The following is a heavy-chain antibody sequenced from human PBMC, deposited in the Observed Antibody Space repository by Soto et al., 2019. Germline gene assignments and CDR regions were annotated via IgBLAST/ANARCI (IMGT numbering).Heavy chain of an antibody. Sequence: GGSLRLSCAASGFTFSSYAMHWVRQAPGKGLEWVALISYDGSNKYYADSVKGRFTISRDNSKNTLYLQMNSLRAEDTALYYCAKNTIFGVVTPKGAFDIWGQGTMVTVS. CDR1: GFTFSSYA. D-gene: IGHD3-3*01. J-gene: IGHJ3*02. CDR3: AKNTIFGVVTPKGAFDI. V-gene: IGHV3-30-3*02. CDR2: ISYDGSNK.